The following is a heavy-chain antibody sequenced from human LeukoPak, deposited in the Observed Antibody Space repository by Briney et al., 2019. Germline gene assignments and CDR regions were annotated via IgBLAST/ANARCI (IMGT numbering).Heavy chain of an antibody. CDR3: AKFYGSSYPPRAFDI. J-gene: IGHJ3*02. D-gene: IGHD6-13*01. CDR2: ISWNSGSI. CDR1: GFTFDDYA. V-gene: IGHV3-9*01. Sequence: GGSLRLSCAASGFTFDDYAMHWVRQAPGKGLEWVSGISWNSGSIGYADSVKGRFTISRDNAKNSLYLQMSSLRAEDTALYYCAKFYGSSYPPRAFDIWGQGTMVTVSS.